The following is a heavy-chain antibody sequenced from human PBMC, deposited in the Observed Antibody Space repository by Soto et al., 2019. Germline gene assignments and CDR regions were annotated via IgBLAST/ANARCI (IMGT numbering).Heavy chain of an antibody. CDR2: ISPHGGGA. Sequence: QVQLVQSGAEVKKPGASVKVSCEASGDTFTGYYVHWVRQAPGQGLEWMGWISPHGGGAKYAQNFQGRVTLNTDTTHSTAYMEVTRLSSDDTAVYFCARGDSGGNHPMSWGRGTLVNAYS. CDR1: GDTFTGYY. CDR3: ARGDSGGNHPMS. J-gene: IGHJ4*02. V-gene: IGHV1-2*02. D-gene: IGHD3-10*02.